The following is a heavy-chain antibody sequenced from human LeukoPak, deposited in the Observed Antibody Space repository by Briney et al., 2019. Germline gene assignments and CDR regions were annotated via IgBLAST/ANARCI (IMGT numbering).Heavy chain of an antibody. Sequence: GGSLRLSCAASGFTFSGFTFSSYVMSWVRQAPGKGLEWVSGISGSAGNTYYADSVKGRFTISRDNSKNTLYLQMNSLRAEDTAVYYCAKGEYDLWSGYYYDYWGQGTLVTVSS. V-gene: IGHV3-23*01. CDR1: GFTFSGFTFSSYV. D-gene: IGHD3-3*01. CDR3: AKGEYDLWSGYYYDY. CDR2: ISGSAGNT. J-gene: IGHJ4*02.